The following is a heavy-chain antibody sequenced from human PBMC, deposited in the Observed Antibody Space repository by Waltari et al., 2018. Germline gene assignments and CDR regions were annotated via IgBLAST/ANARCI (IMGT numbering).Heavy chain of an antibody. CDR2: INHSGST. V-gene: IGHV4-34*01. CDR3: AREDPGDLIYE. Sequence: QVQLQQWGAGLLKPSETLSLTCDVYGGSFSGYYWSWIRKPPGKGLEWIGEINHSGSTNYNPSLKSRVTISVDTSKNQFSLKLSSVTAADTAVYYCAREDPGDLIYEWGQGTLVTVSS. D-gene: IGHD3-16*01. J-gene: IGHJ4*02. CDR1: GGSFSGYY.